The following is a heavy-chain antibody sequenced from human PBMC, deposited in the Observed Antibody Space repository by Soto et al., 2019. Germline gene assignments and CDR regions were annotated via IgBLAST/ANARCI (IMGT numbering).Heavy chain of an antibody. J-gene: IGHJ4*02. Sequence: QEQLVQSGAEVKKPGSSVKVSCKASGGTFSTHAITWVRQAPGQGLEWMGGINPIFGTTNYAQKFQGRLTITADKSTTTAYMELSSLRSEDTAVYYCARSYSFGGVISPPFDYWGQATLVTVSS. CDR2: INPIFGTT. D-gene: IGHD3-16*02. CDR1: GGTFSTHA. CDR3: ARSYSFGGVISPPFDY. V-gene: IGHV1-69*06.